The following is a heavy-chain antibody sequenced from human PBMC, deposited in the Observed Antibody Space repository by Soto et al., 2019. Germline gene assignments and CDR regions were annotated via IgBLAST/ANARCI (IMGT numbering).Heavy chain of an antibody. CDR1: GGSFSGYY. V-gene: IGHV4-34*01. D-gene: IGHD2-8*02. Sequence: SETLSLTCAVYGGSFSGYYWTWIRQPPGTGLEWIGEINHSGSTNYNPSLKSRVTISVDTSKDQFSLKLTSVTAADTAVYYCARDKITGLFDYWGQGTPVTVSS. CDR3: ARDKITGLFDY. CDR2: INHSGST. J-gene: IGHJ4*02.